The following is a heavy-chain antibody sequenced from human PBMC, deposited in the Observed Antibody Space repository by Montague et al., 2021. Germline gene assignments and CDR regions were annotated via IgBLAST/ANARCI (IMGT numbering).Heavy chain of an antibody. J-gene: IGHJ4*02. D-gene: IGHD4-23*01. CDR2: IYYSGST. CDR3: ASGNDYSGNFFDY. Sequence: TLSLTYNVSGGAISSEGYYWSWIRQHPGKGLEWIGYIYYSGSTYYSPSLESRLTISVDTSQNQFSLRLTSVTAADTAVYFCASGNDYSGNFFDYWGQGTLVTVSS. CDR1: GGAISSEGYY. V-gene: IGHV4-31*03.